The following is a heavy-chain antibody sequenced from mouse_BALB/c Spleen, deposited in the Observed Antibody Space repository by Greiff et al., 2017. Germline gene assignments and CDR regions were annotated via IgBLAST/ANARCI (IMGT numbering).Heavy chain of an antibody. Sequence: QVQLQQSGAELVRPGVSVKISCKGSGYTFTDYAMHWVKQSHAKSLEWIGVISTYDGDASYNQKFKGKATMTVDKSSSTAYMELARLTSEDSAIYYCAREDGNWGAWFAYWGQGTLVTVSA. V-gene: IGHV1S137*01. CDR1: GYTFTDYA. CDR3: AREDGNWGAWFAY. J-gene: IGHJ3*01. CDR2: ISTYDGDA. D-gene: IGHD2-1*01.